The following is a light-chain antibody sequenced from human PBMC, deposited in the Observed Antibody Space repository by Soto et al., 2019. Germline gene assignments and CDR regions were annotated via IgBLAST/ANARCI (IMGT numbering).Light chain of an antibody. V-gene: IGKV3-20*01. CDR2: GAS. J-gene: IGKJ2*01. CDR1: QSVSSSY. CDR3: QQYHNAPHYT. Sequence: EIVLMQSPGTLSLSPGERATLSCRASQSVSSSYLSRYQQKPGQAARLLIYGASNRATGIPGRFSGDGSETDFTVPNSRPEPADYAVYYCQQYHNAPHYTLGQENNLEI.